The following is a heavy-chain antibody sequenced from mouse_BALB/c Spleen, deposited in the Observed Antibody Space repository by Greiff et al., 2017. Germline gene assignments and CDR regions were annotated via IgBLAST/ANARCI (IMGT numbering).Heavy chain of an antibody. Sequence: VQLQQSGPGLVKPSQSLSLTCTVTGYSITSDYAWNWIRQFPGNKLEWMGYISYSGSTSYNPSLKSRISITRDTSKNQFFLQLNSVTTEDTATYYCASTYYGNYFDYWGQGTTLTVSS. D-gene: IGHD2-10*01. CDR2: ISYSGST. J-gene: IGHJ2*01. V-gene: IGHV3-2*02. CDR3: ASTYYGNYFDY. CDR1: GYSITSDYA.